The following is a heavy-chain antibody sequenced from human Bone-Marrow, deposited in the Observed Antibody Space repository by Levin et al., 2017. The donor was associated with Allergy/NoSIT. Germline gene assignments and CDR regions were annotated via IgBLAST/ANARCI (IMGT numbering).Heavy chain of an antibody. CDR1: GFTFSSYA. V-gene: IGHV3-30*04. CDR2: ISYDGSNK. D-gene: IGHD3/OR15-3a*01. J-gene: IGHJ6*02. CDR3: ARALFWTRHMDV. Sequence: GESLKISCAASGFTFSSYAMHWVRQAPGKGLEWVAVISYDGSNKYYADSVKGRFTISRDNSKNTLYLQMNSLRAEDTAVYYCARALFWTRHMDVWGQGTTVTVSS.